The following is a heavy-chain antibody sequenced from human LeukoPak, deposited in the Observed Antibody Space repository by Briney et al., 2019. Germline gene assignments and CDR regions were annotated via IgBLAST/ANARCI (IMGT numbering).Heavy chain of an antibody. CDR1: GGSFSGYY. J-gene: IGHJ5*02. D-gene: IGHD1-26*01. CDR2: INHSGST. CDR3: ASGSYYAGS. Sequence: PSETLSLTCAVYGGSFSGYYWSWIRQPPGKGLEWIGEINHSGSTNYNPSLKSRVTISVDTSKNQFSLKLSSVTAADTAVYYCASGSYYAGSWGQGTLVTVSS. V-gene: IGHV4-34*01.